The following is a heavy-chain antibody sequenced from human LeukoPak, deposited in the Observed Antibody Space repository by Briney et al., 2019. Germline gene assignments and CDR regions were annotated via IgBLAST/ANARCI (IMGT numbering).Heavy chain of an antibody. CDR2: ISSSSSYT. CDR3: ARELAARQDLDY. Sequence: GGSLRLSCAASGFTFSDYYMNWIRQAPGKGLEWVSYISSSSSYTNYADSVKGRFTISRDNAKNSLYLQMNSLRAEDTAVYYCARELAARQDLDYWGQGTLVTVSS. CDR1: GFTFSDYY. J-gene: IGHJ4*02. V-gene: IGHV3-11*06. D-gene: IGHD6-6*01.